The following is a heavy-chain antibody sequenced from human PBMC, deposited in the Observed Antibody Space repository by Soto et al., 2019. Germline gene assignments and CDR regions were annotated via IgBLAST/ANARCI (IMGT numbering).Heavy chain of an antibody. CDR2: IYWDDDK. J-gene: IGHJ5*02. D-gene: IGHD2-15*01. CDR3: PRSWYCSGGSCYYSNRFDP. V-gene: IGHV2-5*02. CDR1: GFSLSTSGVG. Sequence: QITLKESGPTLVKPTQTLTLTCTFSGFSLSTSGVGVGWIRQPPGKALEWLALIYWDDDKRYSPSLKSRLTITKDTSKNQVVLTITTMDPVDTATYYCPRSWYCSGGSCYYSNRFDPWCQGTLCTVAS.